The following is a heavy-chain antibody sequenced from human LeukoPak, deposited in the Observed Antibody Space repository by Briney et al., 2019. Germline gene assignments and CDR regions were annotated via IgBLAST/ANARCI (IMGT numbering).Heavy chain of an antibody. CDR3: ARERGERFLEWLPPVIFDY. CDR2: IYTSGST. V-gene: IGHV4-61*02. Sequence: SQTLSLTCTVSGGSISSGSYYWSWIRQPAGKGLEWIGRIYTSGSTNYNPSPKSRVTISVDTSKNQFSLKLSSVTAADTAVYYCARERGERFLEWLPPVIFDYWGQGTLVTVSS. J-gene: IGHJ4*02. CDR1: GGSISSGSYY. D-gene: IGHD3-3*01.